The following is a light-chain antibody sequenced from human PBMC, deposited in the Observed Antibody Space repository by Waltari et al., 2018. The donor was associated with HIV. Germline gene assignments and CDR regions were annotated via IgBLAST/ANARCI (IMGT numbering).Light chain of an antibody. CDR1: GSDIGLYDL. CDR3: SAYTMSGSLV. V-gene: IGLV2-14*01. J-gene: IGLJ2*01. Sequence: QSALTQPASLSGSPGQSITITCSGTGSDIGLYDLVSWYRQEPGKAPRLLIYGVSNRPSEISRRFSGSKARTTASLTISARQADDEGDYYCSAYTMSGSLVFGGGTKLTVL. CDR2: GVS.